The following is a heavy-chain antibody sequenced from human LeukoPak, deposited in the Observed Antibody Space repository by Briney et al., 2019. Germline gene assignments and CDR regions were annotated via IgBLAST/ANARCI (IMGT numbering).Heavy chain of an antibody. CDR3: AREHYDSSGYCYYFDY. V-gene: IGHV1-18*01. Sequence: ASVKVSCKASGYTLTSYGISWVRQAPGQGLEWMGWISAYNGNTNYAQKLQGRVTMTTDTSTSTAYMELRSLRSDDTAVYYCAREHYDSSGYCYYFDYWGQGTLVTVSS. J-gene: IGHJ4*02. D-gene: IGHD3-22*01. CDR1: GYTLTSYG. CDR2: ISAYNGNT.